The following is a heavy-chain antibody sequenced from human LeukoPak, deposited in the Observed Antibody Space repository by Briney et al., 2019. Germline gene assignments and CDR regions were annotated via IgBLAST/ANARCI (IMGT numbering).Heavy chain of an antibody. Sequence: SETLSLTCTVSGGSISSYYWSWIRQPPGKGLEWIGYIYTSGSTNYNPSLKSRVTISVDTSKNQFSLKLSSVTAADTAVYYCARQDPVTFLDAFDIWGQGTMVTVSS. CDR3: ARQDPVTFLDAFDI. D-gene: IGHD3-16*01. CDR2: IYTSGST. V-gene: IGHV4-4*09. J-gene: IGHJ3*02. CDR1: GGSISSYY.